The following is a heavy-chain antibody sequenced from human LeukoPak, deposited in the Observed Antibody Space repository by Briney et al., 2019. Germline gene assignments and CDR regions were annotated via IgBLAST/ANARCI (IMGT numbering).Heavy chain of an antibody. D-gene: IGHD2-2*01. CDR3: ARAKGYCSSTSCRGYFDY. CDR2: IYTSGST. V-gene: IGHV4-61*02. CDR1: GGSISSGSYY. Sequence: SETLSLTCTVSGGSISSGSYYWSWIRQPAGKGLEWIGRIYTSGSTNYNPSLKSRVTISVDTSKNQFSLKLSSVTAADTAVYYCARAKGYCSSTSCRGYFDYWGQGTLVTVSS. J-gene: IGHJ4*02.